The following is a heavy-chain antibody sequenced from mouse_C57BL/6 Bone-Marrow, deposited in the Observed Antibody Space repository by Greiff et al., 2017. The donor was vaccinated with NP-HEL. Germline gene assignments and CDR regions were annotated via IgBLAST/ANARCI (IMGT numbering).Heavy chain of an antibody. CDR3: ANLLWLRRTGFAY. Sequence: VQLQQPGAELVRPGTSVKLSCKASGYTFTSYWMHWVKQRPGQGLEWIGVIDPSDSYTNYNQKFKSKATLTVDTSSSTAYMQLSSLTSEDSAVYYCANLLWLRRTGFAYWGQGTLVTVSA. D-gene: IGHD2-2*01. CDR1: GYTFTSYW. V-gene: IGHV1-59*01. J-gene: IGHJ3*01. CDR2: IDPSDSYT.